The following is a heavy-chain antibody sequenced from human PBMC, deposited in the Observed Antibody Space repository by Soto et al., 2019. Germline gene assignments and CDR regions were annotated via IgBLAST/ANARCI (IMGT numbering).Heavy chain of an antibody. Sequence: PVESLKISCKCSGYSFTSYWFGWVRQMPVKGLEGMGIIYPGDSDTRYSPSFQGQVNISADKSISTAYLQWSSLKASDTAMYYCARAALYDFWSGYYTYGMDVWGQETTVTVSS. CDR3: ARAALYDFWSGYYTYGMDV. CDR2: IYPGDSDT. V-gene: IGHV5-51*01. D-gene: IGHD3-3*01. J-gene: IGHJ6*01. CDR1: GYSFTSYW.